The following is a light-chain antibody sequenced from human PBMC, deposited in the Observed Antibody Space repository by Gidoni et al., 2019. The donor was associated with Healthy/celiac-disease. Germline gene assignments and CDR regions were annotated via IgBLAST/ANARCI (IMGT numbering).Light chain of an antibody. CDR2: WPS. CDR3: QQYYSTPRP. CDR1: QNVLYSPNNNNY. V-gene: IGKV4-1*01. Sequence: DIVMTQPPDSLAVSLGERATINCKSSQNVLYSPNNNNYLAWYQLKRGQHPKLLIYWPSTRDSGVVDRCNGSGPGRKATHSVSSLQAEDVAVYYCQQYYSTPRPFGEGTKVEIK. J-gene: IGKJ4*01.